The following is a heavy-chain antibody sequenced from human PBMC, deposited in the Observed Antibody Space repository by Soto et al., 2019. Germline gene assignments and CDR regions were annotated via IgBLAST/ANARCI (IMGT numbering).Heavy chain of an antibody. CDR3: ARSETAGHRGFDI. CDR2: IIPTFGTA. D-gene: IGHD6-19*01. Sequence: QVQLVQSGAEMREPGSSVKVSCRASGGTLSGSAITWLRQAPGQGPEWMGGIIPTFGTANYIEKFRGRVTITADTSTSTAYMEVSSLTSEDTAMYFCARSETAGHRGFDIWGQGTMVTVSS. CDR1: GGTLSGSA. J-gene: IGHJ3*02. V-gene: IGHV1-69*06.